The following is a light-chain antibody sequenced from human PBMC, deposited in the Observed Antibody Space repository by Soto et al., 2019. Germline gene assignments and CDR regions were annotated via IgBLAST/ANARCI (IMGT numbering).Light chain of an antibody. Sequence: QSALTQPASVSGSPGQSITISCTGTSSDVGGYKYVSWYQQHPGKAPKVMIYEVSNRPSGVSNRFSGSKSGNTASLTISGLQADDEADYYCSSYTSSSFVVFGGGTKLTVL. CDR3: SSYTSSSFVV. CDR2: EVS. V-gene: IGLV2-14*01. J-gene: IGLJ2*01. CDR1: SSDVGGYKY.